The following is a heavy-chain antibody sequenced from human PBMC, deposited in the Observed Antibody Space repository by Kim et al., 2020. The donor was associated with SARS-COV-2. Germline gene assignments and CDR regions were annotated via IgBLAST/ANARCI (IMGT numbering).Heavy chain of an antibody. V-gene: IGHV3-30*03. J-gene: IGHJ4*02. CDR3: TRGIGYDIPHCFDC. Sequence: ADSVKGRFTISRDNSKNTLFVQMNSLRPGDTAEDCCTRGIGYDIPHCFDCWGQGTLVTVSS. D-gene: IGHD5-12*01.